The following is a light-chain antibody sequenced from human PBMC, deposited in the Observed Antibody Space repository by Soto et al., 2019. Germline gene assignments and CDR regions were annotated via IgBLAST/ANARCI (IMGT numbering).Light chain of an antibody. CDR2: DVS. V-gene: IGLV2-14*03. J-gene: IGLJ3*02. CDR3: TSYTSSNSLVV. CDR1: SSDVGAYDY. Sequence: QSALTQPASVSESPGQSITISCTGTSSDVGAYDYVSWYQQHPGKAPKLMIYDVSNRPSGVSNRFSGSKSGNTASLTISGLQAEDDAHYYCTSYTSSNSLVVFGGGTKVTVL.